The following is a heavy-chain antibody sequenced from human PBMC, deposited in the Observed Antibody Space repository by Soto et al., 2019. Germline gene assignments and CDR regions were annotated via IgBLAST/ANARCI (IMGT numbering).Heavy chain of an antibody. V-gene: IGHV3-9*01. D-gene: IGHD3-3*01. CDR1: GFTFGDYA. CDR2: ISWNRATI. Sequence: EVQLVESGGGLVQPGRSLRLSCAASGFTFGDYAMHWVRQVPGRGLEWVSGISWNRATIEYADSVKGRFTISRDNAKNSLYLQMDRLRAEDAALYFCVKDSYSDFWHTYYTGAGAFDFWGQGTMVTVSS. J-gene: IGHJ3*01. CDR3: VKDSYSDFWHTYYTGAGAFDF.